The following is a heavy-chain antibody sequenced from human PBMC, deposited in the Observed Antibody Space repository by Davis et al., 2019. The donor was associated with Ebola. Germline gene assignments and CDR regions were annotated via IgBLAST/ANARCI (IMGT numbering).Heavy chain of an antibody. D-gene: IGHD4-23*01. CDR2: IYYSGST. CDR3: ARLGRLRWLREALHY. CDR1: GGSISSSSYY. Sequence: SETLSLTCTVSGGSISSSSYYWGWIRQPPGKGLEWIGYIYYSGSTNYNPSLKSRVTISVDTSKNQFSLKLSSVTAADTAVYYCARLGRLRWLREALHYWGQGTLVTVSS. J-gene: IGHJ4*02. V-gene: IGHV4-61*05.